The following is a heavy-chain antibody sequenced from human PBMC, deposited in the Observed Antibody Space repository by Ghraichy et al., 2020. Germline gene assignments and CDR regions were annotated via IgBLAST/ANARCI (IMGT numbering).Heavy chain of an antibody. Sequence: ASVKVSCKASGYTFTNYGISWVRQAPGQGLEWMGWITAYNGNTDYAQKLQGRVTMTTDTSTSTAYMELRSLRSDDTAVYYCGRERFRDRSGYSLPSFDYWGQGTLVTVCS. J-gene: IGHJ4*02. D-gene: IGHD3-22*01. CDR3: GRERFRDRSGYSLPSFDY. CDR2: ITAYNGNT. CDR1: GYTFTNYG. V-gene: IGHV1-18*04.